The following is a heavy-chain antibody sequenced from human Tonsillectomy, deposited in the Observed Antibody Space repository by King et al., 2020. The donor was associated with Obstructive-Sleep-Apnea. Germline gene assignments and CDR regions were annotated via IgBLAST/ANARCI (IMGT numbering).Heavy chain of an antibody. J-gene: IGHJ4*02. V-gene: IGHV3-7*01. CDR1: GLTYSNHV. Sequence: QLVESGGGLVQPGESLRLSFAVAGLTYSNHVMSWVRQAPGQGLEGVAKIKEDGSDKYYVDSVKGRVTISRDNAKNSLYLQMNSLRVEDTAMYYCVRGGYTYDYWGQGALVIVSS. CDR3: VRGGYTYDY. D-gene: IGHD5-18*01. CDR2: IKEDGSDK.